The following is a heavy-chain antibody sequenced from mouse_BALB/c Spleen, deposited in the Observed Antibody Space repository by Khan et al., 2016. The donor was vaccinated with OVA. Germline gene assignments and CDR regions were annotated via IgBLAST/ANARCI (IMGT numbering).Heavy chain of an antibody. V-gene: IGHV14-3*02. Sequence: VQLKQSGAELVRPGASVKLSCTASGFNIKDTYIHWVKQRPEQGLEWIGRIDPSNGDTKYDPKFQDKATIPTDTSSNTAYLQLSSLTYEDTAVYYCATLYGSPFAYWGQGTLVTVSA. D-gene: IGHD2-1*01. J-gene: IGHJ3*01. CDR3: ATLYGSPFAY. CDR1: GFNIKDTY. CDR2: IDPSNGDT.